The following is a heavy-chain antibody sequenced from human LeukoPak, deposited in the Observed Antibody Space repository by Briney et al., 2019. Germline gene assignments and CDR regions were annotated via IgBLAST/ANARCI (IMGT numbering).Heavy chain of an antibody. D-gene: IGHD6-13*01. Sequence: SETLSLTCTVSGGSISSYYWSWIRQPPGKGLEWIGSIYHSGTTYYNPSLKSRVTISVDTSKNQFSLKLTSVTAADTAVYYCGRGYSSSWYFNWFDPWGQGTLVTVSS. CDR2: IYHSGTT. CDR3: GRGYSSSWYFNWFDP. CDR1: GGSISSYY. V-gene: IGHV4-59*08. J-gene: IGHJ5*02.